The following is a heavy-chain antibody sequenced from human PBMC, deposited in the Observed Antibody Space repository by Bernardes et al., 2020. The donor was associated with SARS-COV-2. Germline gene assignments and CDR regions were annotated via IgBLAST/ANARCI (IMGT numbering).Heavy chain of an antibody. CDR1: GFTFSSYG. CDR2: IWYDGSNK. Sequence: GGSLRLSRAASGFTFSSYGMHWVRQAPGKGLEWVAVIWYDGSNKYYTDSVKGRFTISRDNSKNTLYLQMNSLRAEDTAVYYCARSYCTNGVCYRDHFDYWGQGTLVTVSS. V-gene: IGHV3-33*01. CDR3: ARSYCTNGVCYRDHFDY. D-gene: IGHD2-8*01. J-gene: IGHJ4*02.